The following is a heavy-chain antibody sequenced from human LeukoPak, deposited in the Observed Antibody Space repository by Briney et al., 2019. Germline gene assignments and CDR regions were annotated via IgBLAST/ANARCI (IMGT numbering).Heavy chain of an antibody. CDR3: ARDHGVVVVAAIAGAFDI. V-gene: IGHV3-30*03. CDR2: ISYDGSNK. Sequence: GGSLRLSCAASGFTFSSYGMHWVRQAPGKGLEWVAVISYDGSNKYYADSVKGRFTISRDNSKNTLYLQMNSLRAEDTAVYYCARDHGVVVVAAIAGAFDIWGQGTMVTVSS. CDR1: GFTFSSYG. D-gene: IGHD2-15*01. J-gene: IGHJ3*02.